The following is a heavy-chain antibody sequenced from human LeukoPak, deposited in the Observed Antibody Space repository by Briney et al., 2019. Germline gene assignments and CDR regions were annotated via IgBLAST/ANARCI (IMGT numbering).Heavy chain of an antibody. CDR3: ARLRSHSTTASYYFDD. V-gene: IGHV4-39*01. D-gene: IGHD1-14*01. CDR2: IFYSGGS. J-gene: IGHJ4*02. CDR1: GGSISSSASY. Sequence: SETLSLTXSVSGGSISSSASYWGWIRQPPGRGLEWIGNIFYSGGSHYNPSLKSRITISVDTSRSQFSLKLNSVTAADTAVYYCARLRSHSTTASYYFDDWGQGTLVTVSS.